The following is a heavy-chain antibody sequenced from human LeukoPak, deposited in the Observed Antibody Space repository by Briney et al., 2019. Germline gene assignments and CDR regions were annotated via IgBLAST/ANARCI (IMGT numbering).Heavy chain of an antibody. J-gene: IGHJ1*01. CDR3: AKDMPPSAATPEYFQH. CDR1: GFTFSYYG. CDR2: IRYDGINK. Sequence: GGSLRLSCAASGFTFSYYGMYWVRQAPGKGLEWVAFIRYDGINKYYADSVKGRFTISRDNSKNTLYVQMNSLRAEDSAVYYCAKDMPPSAATPEYFQHWGQGTLVTVSS. D-gene: IGHD2-2*01. V-gene: IGHV3-30*02.